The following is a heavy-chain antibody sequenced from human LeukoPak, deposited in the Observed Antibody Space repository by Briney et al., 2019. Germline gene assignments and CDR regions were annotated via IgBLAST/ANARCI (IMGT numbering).Heavy chain of an antibody. D-gene: IGHD5-12*01. CDR2: ISGSGST. V-gene: IGHV3-23*01. CDR3: ASWASGHDLRNAFDI. CDR1: GFTFSNHA. Sequence: GGSLRLSCAASGFTFSNHAMTWVRQAPGTGLEWVSAISGSGSTYYADSVKGRFTISRDNSKNTLYLQMNSLRAEDTAVYYCASWASGHDLRNAFDIWGQGTMVTVSS. J-gene: IGHJ3*02.